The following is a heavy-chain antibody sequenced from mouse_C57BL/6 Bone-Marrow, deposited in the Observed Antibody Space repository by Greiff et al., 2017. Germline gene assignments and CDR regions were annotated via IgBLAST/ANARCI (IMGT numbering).Heavy chain of an antibody. CDR2: ISSGSSTI. CDR1: GFTFSDYG. V-gene: IGHV5-17*01. CDR3: AADGKFFDY. D-gene: IGHD2-1*01. J-gene: IGHJ2*01. Sequence: EVMLVESGGGLVKPGGSLKLSCAASGFTFSDYGMHWVRQAPEKGLEWVAYISSGSSTIYYADTVKGRFTISRDNAKNTLFLQRTSLRSEDTAMYYCAADGKFFDYWGQGTTLTVSS.